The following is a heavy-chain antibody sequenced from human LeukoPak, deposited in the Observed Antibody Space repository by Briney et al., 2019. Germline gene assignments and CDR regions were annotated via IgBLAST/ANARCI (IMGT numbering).Heavy chain of an antibody. CDR2: IYYSGST. Sequence: SETLSLTCTVSGGSISSSSYYWGWIRQPPGKGLEWIGSIYYSGSTYYNPSLKSRVTISVDTSKNQFSLKLSSVTAADTAVYYCARLSSDMVRGPAVVNMAHYYYYYYMDVWGKGTTVTISS. J-gene: IGHJ6*03. CDR3: ARLSSDMVRGPAVVNMAHYYYYYYMDV. V-gene: IGHV4-39*01. CDR1: GGSISSSSYY. D-gene: IGHD3-10*01.